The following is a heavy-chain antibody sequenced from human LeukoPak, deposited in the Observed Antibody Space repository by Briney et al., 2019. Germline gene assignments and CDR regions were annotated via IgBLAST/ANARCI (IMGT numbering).Heavy chain of an antibody. V-gene: IGHV1-69*01. CDR3: ARASRYGDYVSWFDP. D-gene: IGHD4-17*01. Sequence: SVTVSCKASGGTFSSYAISWVRQAPGQGLEWMGGIIPIFGTANYAQKFQGRVTITADESTSTAYMELSSLRSEDTAVYYCARASRYGDYVSWFDPWGQGTLVTVSS. CDR1: GGTFSSYA. J-gene: IGHJ5*02. CDR2: IIPIFGTA.